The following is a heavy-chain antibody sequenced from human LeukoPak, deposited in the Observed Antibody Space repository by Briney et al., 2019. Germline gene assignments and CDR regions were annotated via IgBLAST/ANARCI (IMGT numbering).Heavy chain of an antibody. V-gene: IGHV4-34*01. D-gene: IGHD3-3*01. CDR1: GGSFSGYY. Sequence: SETLSLTCAVYGGSFSGYYWSWIRQPPGKGLEWVGSIYYSGSTYYNPSLKSRLTISVDTSKNQFSLKLSSVTAADTAVYYCARQDFWSGPLGLFDYWGQGTLVTVSS. CDR3: ARQDFWSGPLGLFDY. J-gene: IGHJ4*02. CDR2: IYYSGST.